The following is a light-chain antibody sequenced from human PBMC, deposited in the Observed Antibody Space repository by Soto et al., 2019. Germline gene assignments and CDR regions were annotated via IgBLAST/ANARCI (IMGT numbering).Light chain of an antibody. Sequence: EIQMTQSPASLSSSVGDRVTITCRASQSISHFVNCYQQKRGKAPKLLIYASSSSQSGAPTMFSGSGSGKDFTLTISSLQPEYFATYYYQQSYSTPLTFGEGTKVEIK. V-gene: IGKV1-39*01. J-gene: IGKJ4*01. CDR3: QQSYSTPLT. CDR1: QSISHF. CDR2: ASS.